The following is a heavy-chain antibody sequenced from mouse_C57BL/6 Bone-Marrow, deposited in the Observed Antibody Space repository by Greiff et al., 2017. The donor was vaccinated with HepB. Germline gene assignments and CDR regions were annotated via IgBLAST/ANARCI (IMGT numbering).Heavy chain of an antibody. J-gene: IGHJ3*01. CDR3: ARRGYYETWFAY. CDR1: GYAFSSSW. Sequence: QVQLQQSGPELVKPGASVKISCKASGYAFSSSWMNWVKQRPGKGLEWIGRIYPGDGDTNYNGKFKGKATLTADESSSTAYMQLSSLTSEDSAVYFCARRGYYETWFAYWGQGTLVTVSA. D-gene: IGHD2-4*01. V-gene: IGHV1-82*01. CDR2: IYPGDGDT.